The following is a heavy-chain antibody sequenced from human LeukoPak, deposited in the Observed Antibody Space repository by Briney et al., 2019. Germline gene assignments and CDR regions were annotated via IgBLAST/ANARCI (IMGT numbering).Heavy chain of an antibody. CDR1: GFTFSSYA. D-gene: IGHD4-17*01. V-gene: IGHV3-53*01. CDR3: ATGGTTVTTIDY. Sequence: GGSLRLSCTASGFTFSSYAMSWVRQAPGKGLEWVSVIYSGGSTYYADSVKGRFTISRDNSKNTLYLQMNSLRAEDTAVYYCATGGTTVTTIDYWGQGTLVTVSS. J-gene: IGHJ4*02. CDR2: IYSGGST.